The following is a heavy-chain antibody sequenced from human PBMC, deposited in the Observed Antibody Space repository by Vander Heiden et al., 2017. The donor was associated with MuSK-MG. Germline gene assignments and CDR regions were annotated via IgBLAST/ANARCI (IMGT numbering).Heavy chain of an antibody. CDR2: IYYSGST. D-gene: IGHD3-9*01. J-gene: IGHJ1*01. V-gene: IGHV4-59*08. CDR1: GSSISSYL. Sequence: QVQLQASGPGLVKPSETLSLTCTVSGSSISSYLRRWIRHPPGKGLEWIVYIYYSGSTNYNPSLKSRVTISVDTSKNQFSLKLSSVTAADTAVYYCARQDFDWLGEFFQHWCQGTLVTVSS. CDR3: ARQDFDWLGEFFQH.